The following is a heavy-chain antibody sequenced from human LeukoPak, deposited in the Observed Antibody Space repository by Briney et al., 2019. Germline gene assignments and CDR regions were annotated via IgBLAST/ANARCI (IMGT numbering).Heavy chain of an antibody. D-gene: IGHD3-22*01. J-gene: IGHJ3*02. V-gene: IGHV3-30*04. Sequence: SGGSLRLSCAASGFTFSSYSMHWVRQAPGKGLEWVAVISYDGSNKYYADSVKGRFTISRDNSKNSLYLQMNSLRAEDTAVYYCARDPYDSSAYGAFDIWGQGTMVIVTS. CDR1: GFTFSSYS. CDR2: ISYDGSNK. CDR3: ARDPYDSSAYGAFDI.